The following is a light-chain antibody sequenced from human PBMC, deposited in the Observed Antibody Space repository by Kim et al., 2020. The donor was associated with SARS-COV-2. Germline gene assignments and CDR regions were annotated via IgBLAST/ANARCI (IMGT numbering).Light chain of an antibody. J-gene: IGKJ2*01. CDR3: QQYDCAYT. CDR1: CWLSSSH. Sequence: PEDRPTLPCRSGCWLSSSHVARYQQKPGQAPSLRINALSNRATGMPDRYIVSESVTDFTLTISGLRPESFSVYYCQQYDCAYTLGRETDLDI. CDR2: ALS. V-gene: IGKV3-20*01.